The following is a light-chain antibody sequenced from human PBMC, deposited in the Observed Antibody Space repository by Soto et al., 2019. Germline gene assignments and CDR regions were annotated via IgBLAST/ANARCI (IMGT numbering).Light chain of an antibody. CDR3: QQYDNLPIT. CDR1: QDISNY. Sequence: IQVTHSPSSLSASVGDRVTITCQASQDISNYLNWYQQKPGKAPKLLIYDASNLETGVPSRFSGSGSGTDFTFTISSLQPEDIATYYCQQYDNLPITFGQGTRLEIK. V-gene: IGKV1-33*01. CDR2: DAS. J-gene: IGKJ5*01.